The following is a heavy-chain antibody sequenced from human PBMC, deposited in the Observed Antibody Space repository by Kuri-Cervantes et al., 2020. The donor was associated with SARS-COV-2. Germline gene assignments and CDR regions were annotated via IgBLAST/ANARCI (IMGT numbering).Heavy chain of an antibody. CDR3: AKELRLDYYYGMDV. V-gene: IGHV3-30*18. D-gene: IGHD3-16*01. Sequence: GESLKISCAASGFTFSSYGMHWVRQAPGKGLEWVAVISYDGSNKYYADSVKGRFTISRDNSKNTLYLQMNSLRAEDTAVYYCAKELRLDYYYGMDVWGQGTTVTVSS. J-gene: IGHJ6*02. CDR1: GFTFSSYG. CDR2: ISYDGSNK.